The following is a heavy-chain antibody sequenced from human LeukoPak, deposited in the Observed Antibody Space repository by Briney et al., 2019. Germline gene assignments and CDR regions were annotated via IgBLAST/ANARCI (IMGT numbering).Heavy chain of an antibody. CDR2: IYSGGST. V-gene: IGHV3-66*01. CDR3: AKFAEYYYYGLDV. Sequence: GGSLRLSCAVSGFTFSDYSMIWVRQAPGKGLEWVSVIYSGGSTYYGDSVKGRFTISRDNSKNMVYLQMNNLRAEDTAVYYCAKFAEYYYYGLDVWGQGTTVTVSS. CDR1: GFTFSDYS. J-gene: IGHJ6*02.